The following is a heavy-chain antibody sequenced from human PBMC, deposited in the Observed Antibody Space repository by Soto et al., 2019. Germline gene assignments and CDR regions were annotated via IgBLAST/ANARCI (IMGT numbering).Heavy chain of an antibody. V-gene: IGHV3-23*01. D-gene: IGHD2-21*01. CDR3: ANAGVVATIGFDY. CDR2: ISGSGGST. CDR1: GFTFSSYA. J-gene: IGHJ4*02. Sequence: EVQLLESGGGLVQPGGSLRLSCAASGFTFSSYAMSWVRQAPGKGLEWVSAISGSGGSTYYADSVKGRFTISRDNSKNTLYLQMNSLRAEDTAVYYCANAGVVATIGFDYWGQGTLVTVSS.